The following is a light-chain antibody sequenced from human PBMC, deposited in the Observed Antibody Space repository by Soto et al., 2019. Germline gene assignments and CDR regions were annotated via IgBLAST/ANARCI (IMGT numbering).Light chain of an antibody. J-gene: IGLJ1*01. Sequence: QSVLTQPASVSGSPGQSITISCTGTSSDVGNYNYVSWYQQHPGKAPKLMIYEVSYRPSGVSNRFSGSKSGNTASLTISGLQAEDEADYYCNSYTTNRTYVFGTGTKVTVL. CDR1: SSDVGNYNY. V-gene: IGLV2-14*01. CDR2: EVS. CDR3: NSYTTNRTYV.